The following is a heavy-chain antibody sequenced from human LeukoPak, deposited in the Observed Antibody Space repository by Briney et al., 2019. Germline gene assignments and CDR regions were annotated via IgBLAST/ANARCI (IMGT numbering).Heavy chain of an antibody. CDR3: ARSYCSGGSCYGNWFDP. CDR2: MNPNSGNT. V-gene: IGHV1-8*01. D-gene: IGHD2-15*01. J-gene: IGHJ5*02. CDR1: GYTFTSYD. Sequence: ASVKVSCKASGYTFTSYDINWVRQATGQGLEWMGWMNPNSGNTGYAQKFQGRVTMTRNTSISTAYMELSSLRSEDTAVYYCARSYCSGGSCYGNWFDPWGQGTLVAVSS.